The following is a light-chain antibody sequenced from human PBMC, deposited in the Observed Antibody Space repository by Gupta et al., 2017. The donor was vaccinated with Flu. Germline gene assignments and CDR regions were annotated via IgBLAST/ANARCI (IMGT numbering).Light chain of an antibody. CDR1: QRITNY. V-gene: IGKV1-39*01. CDR2: GAS. Sequence: LAESVGNRCTFTCRARQRITNYVDWYKQKQGKAPKLLIYGASRLKNGVPSRFSGSGYGTQLTLTISSRQWEEFATYYCQLHDGHVQWTFGQGTKVEI. CDR3: QLHDGHVQWT. J-gene: IGKJ1*01.